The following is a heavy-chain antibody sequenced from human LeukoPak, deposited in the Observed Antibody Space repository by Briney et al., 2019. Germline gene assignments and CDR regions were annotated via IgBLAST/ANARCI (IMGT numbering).Heavy chain of an antibody. CDR3: ARRVGATEFDY. D-gene: IGHD1-26*01. V-gene: IGHV4-34*01. CDR1: GGSFSGYY. CDR2: INHSGST. J-gene: IGHJ4*02. Sequence: SETLSLTCAVYGGSFSGYYWSWIRPPPGKGLEWIGEINHSGSTNYNPSLKSRVTISVDTSKNQFSLKLSSVTAADTAVYYCARRVGATEFDYWGQGTLVTVSS.